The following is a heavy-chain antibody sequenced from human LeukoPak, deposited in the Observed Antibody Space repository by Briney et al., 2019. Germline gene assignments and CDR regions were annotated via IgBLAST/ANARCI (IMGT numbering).Heavy chain of an antibody. D-gene: IGHD5-18*01. Sequence: GGSLRLSCAASGFTFSSHWMHWVRQAPGKGLVWVSRINGEGVNIYYADSVKGRFTIYRDNARNTLYLQMNNLSAEDTAVYYCARGRGSTYGLFDYWGQGTLVTVSS. CDR1: GFTFSSHW. V-gene: IGHV3-74*01. J-gene: IGHJ4*02. CDR3: ARGRGSTYGLFDY. CDR2: INGEGVNI.